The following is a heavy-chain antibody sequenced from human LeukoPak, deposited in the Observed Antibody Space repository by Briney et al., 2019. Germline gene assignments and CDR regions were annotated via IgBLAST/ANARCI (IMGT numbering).Heavy chain of an antibody. Sequence: GRSLRLSCAASGFTFDDYAMHWVRQAPGKGLEWVSGISWNSGTIGYVDSVKGRFTISRDNAKNSLYLQMNSLRAEDTAVYYCASSGGPSGPPLLDWYLDLWGRGTLVTVSS. V-gene: IGHV3-9*01. D-gene: IGHD3-16*01. CDR2: ISWNSGTI. CDR1: GFTFDDYA. CDR3: ASSGGPSGPPLLDWYLDL. J-gene: IGHJ2*01.